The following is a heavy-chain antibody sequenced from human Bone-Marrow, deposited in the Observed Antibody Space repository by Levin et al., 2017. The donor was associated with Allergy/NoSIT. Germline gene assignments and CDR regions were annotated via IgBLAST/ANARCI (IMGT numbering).Heavy chain of an antibody. CDR3: ARATVVVVAATPARSFSGTDYYYYGMDV. J-gene: IGHJ6*02. Sequence: PGGSLRLSCAASGFTFSSYSMNWVRQAPGKGLEWVSYISSSSSTIYYADSVKGRFTISRDNAKNSLYLRMNSLRDEDTAVYYCARATVVVVAATPARSFSGTDYYYYGMDVWGQGTTVTVSS. CDR1: GFTFSSYS. V-gene: IGHV3-48*02. CDR2: ISSSSSTI. D-gene: IGHD2-15*01.